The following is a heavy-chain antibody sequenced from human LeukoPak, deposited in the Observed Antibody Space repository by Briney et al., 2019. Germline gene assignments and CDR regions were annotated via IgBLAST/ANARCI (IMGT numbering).Heavy chain of an antibody. V-gene: IGHV4-59*08. CDR3: ARHGFAVAAAGYFDY. CDR2: IYYSGST. D-gene: IGHD6-13*01. J-gene: IGHJ4*02. Sequence: PSETLSLTCTVSGGSISSYYWSWIRRPPGKGLEWIGYIYYSGSTNYNPSLKSRVTISVDTSKNQFSLKLSSVTAADTAVYYCARHGFAVAAAGYFDYWGQGTLVTVSS. CDR1: GGSISSYY.